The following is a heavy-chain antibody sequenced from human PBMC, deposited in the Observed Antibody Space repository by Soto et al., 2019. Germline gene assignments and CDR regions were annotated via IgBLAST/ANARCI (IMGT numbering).Heavy chain of an antibody. J-gene: IGHJ5*02. CDR1: GYTFHTYG. V-gene: IGHV1-18*01. CDR3: ATKYSSSSWFDP. D-gene: IGHD6-6*01. CDR2: ISTYNGNT. Sequence: ASVKVSCKASGYTFHTYGITWVRQAPGQGLEWMGWISTYNGNTEYVQKFQDRVTMTTDPSTRTAYMELRSLRSDDTAVFYCATKYSSSSWFDPWGQGTLVTVSS.